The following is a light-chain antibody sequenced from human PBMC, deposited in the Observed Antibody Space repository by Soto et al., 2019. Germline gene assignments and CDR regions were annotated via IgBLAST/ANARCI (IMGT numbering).Light chain of an antibody. J-gene: IGLJ2*01. CDR2: EVN. Sequence: QSVLTQPPSASGSLGQSVTISCTGTSSDVGGYNYVSWYQQRPDKAPKLMIYEVNERPSGVPDRFSGSKSGNTASLTVSGLQAEDEADYYCSSYGGSNNFVLFGGGTKLTVL. V-gene: IGLV2-8*01. CDR3: SSYGGSNNFVL. CDR1: SSDVGGYNY.